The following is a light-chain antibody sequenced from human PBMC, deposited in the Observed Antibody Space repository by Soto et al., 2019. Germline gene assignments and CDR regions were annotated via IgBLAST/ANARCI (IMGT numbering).Light chain of an antibody. J-gene: IGKJ2*01. Sequence: EIVLAQSPGALSLSPGERATVSSRASQSVSSSYLAWYQQKPGQAPRLLIYGASSRATGIPDRFSGSVSGTDFTLTIGRLEPEDFAVYYCQQYGSSPYTFGQGTKVDIK. CDR1: QSVSSSY. CDR3: QQYGSSPYT. CDR2: GAS. V-gene: IGKV3-20*01.